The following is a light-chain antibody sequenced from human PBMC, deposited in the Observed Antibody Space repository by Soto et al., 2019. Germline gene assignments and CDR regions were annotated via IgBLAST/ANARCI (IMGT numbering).Light chain of an antibody. CDR2: DVS. Sequence: QSALTQPASVSGSPGQSIAISCTGTSSDVGGDHNFVSWYQQHPGKAPKLIIYDVSNRPSGVSNRFSGSKSGNTASLTISGFQAEDEADYYCSSYTSSSTYVFGTGTKVTVL. CDR1: SSDVGGDHNF. J-gene: IGLJ1*01. V-gene: IGLV2-14*01. CDR3: SSYTSSSTYV.